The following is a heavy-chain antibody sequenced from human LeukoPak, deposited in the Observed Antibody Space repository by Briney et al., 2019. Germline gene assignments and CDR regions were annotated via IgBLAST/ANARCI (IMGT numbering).Heavy chain of an antibody. V-gene: IGHV1-46*01. J-gene: IGHJ3*02. Sequence: GASVKVSCKASGYTFTSYYMHWVRQASGQGLEWMGIINPSGGSTSYAQKFQGRVTMTRDTSTSTVYMELSSLRSEDTAVYYCARDTRKVPAAAEDDAFDIWGQGTMVTVSS. CDR1: GYTFTSYY. D-gene: IGHD2-2*01. CDR2: INPSGGST. CDR3: ARDTRKVPAAAEDDAFDI.